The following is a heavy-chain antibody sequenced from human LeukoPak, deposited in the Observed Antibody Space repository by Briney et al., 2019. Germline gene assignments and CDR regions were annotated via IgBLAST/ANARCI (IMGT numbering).Heavy chain of an antibody. CDR3: ARGGVATIRTPFDY. CDR1: GYTFTSYA. CDR2: INAGNGNT. Sequence: GASVKVSCKAPGYTFTSYAMHWVRQAPGQRLEWMGWINAGNGNTKYSQKFQGRVTITRDTSASTAYMELSSLRSEDTAVYYCARGGVATIRTPFDYWGQGTLVTVSS. V-gene: IGHV1-3*01. J-gene: IGHJ4*02. D-gene: IGHD5-12*01.